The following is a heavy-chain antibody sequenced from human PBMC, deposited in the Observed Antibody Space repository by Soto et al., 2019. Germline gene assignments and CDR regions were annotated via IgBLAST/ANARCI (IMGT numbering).Heavy chain of an antibody. Sequence: QVQLVQSGAEVKKPGSSVKVSCKASGGTFSSYAIIWVRQAPGQGLEWMGGIIPIFGTANYAQKFHGRVTTSADESTRTAYMGLSSPTSEDTAVYYAAIPWGYSQPDVWGQGTTVTVSS. J-gene: IGHJ6*02. D-gene: IGHD4-4*01. CDR3: AIPWGYSQPDV. CDR1: GGTFSSYA. CDR2: IIPIFGTA. V-gene: IGHV1-69*12.